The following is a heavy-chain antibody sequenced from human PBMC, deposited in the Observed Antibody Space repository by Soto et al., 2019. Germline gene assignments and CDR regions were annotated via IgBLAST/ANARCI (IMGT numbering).Heavy chain of an antibody. CDR3: ARDLSTYYYDSSGSSHASDI. V-gene: IGHV4-59*01. D-gene: IGHD3-22*01. Sequence: PSETLSLTCTVSGGSISSYYWSWIRQPPGKGLEWIGYIYYSGSTNYNPSLKSRVTISVDTSKNQFSLKLSSVTAADTAVYYCARDLSTYYYDSSGSSHASDIWGQGTMVTVS. J-gene: IGHJ3*02. CDR1: GGSISSYY. CDR2: IYYSGST.